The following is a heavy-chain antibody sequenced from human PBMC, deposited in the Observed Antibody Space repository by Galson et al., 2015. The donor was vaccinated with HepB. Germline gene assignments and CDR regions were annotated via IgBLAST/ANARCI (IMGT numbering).Heavy chain of an antibody. CDR2: IYYSGST. J-gene: IGHJ4*02. CDR3: ARHRSWYFY. V-gene: IGHV4-39*01. CDR1: GGSISSSSYY. D-gene: IGHD6-13*01. Sequence: LSLTCTVSGGSISSSSYYWGWIRRPPGKGLEWIGSIYYSGSTYYNPSLKSRVTISVDTSKNQFSLKLSSVTAADTAVYYCARHRSWYFYWGQGTLATVSS.